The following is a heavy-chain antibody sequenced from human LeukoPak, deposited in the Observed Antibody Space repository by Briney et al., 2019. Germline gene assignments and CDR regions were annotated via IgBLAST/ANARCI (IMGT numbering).Heavy chain of an antibody. CDR2: IYTSGST. V-gene: IGHV4-4*07. Sequence: SETLSLTCTVSGGSISSYYWSWIRQPAGKGLEWIGRIYTSGSTNYNPSLKSRVTMSVDTSKNQFSLKLSSVTAADTAVYYCARVPYYDFWSGYAFDIWGQGTMVTVSS. CDR1: GGSISSYY. D-gene: IGHD3-3*01. J-gene: IGHJ3*02. CDR3: ARVPYYDFWSGYAFDI.